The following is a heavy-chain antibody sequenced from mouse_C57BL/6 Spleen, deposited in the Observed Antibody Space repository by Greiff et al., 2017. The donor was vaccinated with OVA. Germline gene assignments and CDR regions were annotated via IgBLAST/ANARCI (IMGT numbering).Heavy chain of an antibody. Sequence: QVQLQQPGAELVKPGASVKLSCKASGYTFTSYWMQWVKQRPGQGLEWIGEIDPSDSYTNYNQKFKGKATLTVDTSSSTAYMQLSSLTSEDSAVYYCARWGLLRRYFDVWGTGTTVTVSS. V-gene: IGHV1-50*01. CDR1: GYTFTSYW. CDR2: IDPSDSYT. J-gene: IGHJ1*03. CDR3: ARWGLLRRYFDV. D-gene: IGHD1-1*01.